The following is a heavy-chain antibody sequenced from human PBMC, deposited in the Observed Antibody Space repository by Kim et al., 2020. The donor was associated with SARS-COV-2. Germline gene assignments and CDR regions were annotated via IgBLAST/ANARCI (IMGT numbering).Heavy chain of an antibody. CDR1: GFTFSTYA. Sequence: GGSLRLSCAASGFTFSTYAMSWVRQAPGKGLEWVSSIGVSGAVTYYADSVKGRFTISRDNSKNTLFLQMNSLRAEDTALYYCARDHDVLTGPTDYFDFWGQGTLVTVSS. CDR3: ARDHDVLTGPTDYFDF. J-gene: IGHJ4*02. D-gene: IGHD3-9*01. CDR2: IGVSGAVT. V-gene: IGHV3-23*01.